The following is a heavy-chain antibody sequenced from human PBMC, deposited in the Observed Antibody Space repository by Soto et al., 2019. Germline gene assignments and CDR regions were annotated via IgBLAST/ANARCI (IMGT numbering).Heavy chain of an antibody. J-gene: IGHJ6*02. CDR1: GYSFPSYT. Sequence: GASVKVSCKASGYSFPSYTMHWVRQAPGQRLEWMGWINAGIGDTKYSEKFQGRVTITRDTPASTAYMEVSSLRSEDTAVYYCARSPPITVAGPPSRGPHYYSGMDVWGQGTMVTVSS. D-gene: IGHD6-19*01. CDR3: ARSPPITVAGPPSRGPHYYSGMDV. CDR2: INAGIGDT. V-gene: IGHV1-3*01.